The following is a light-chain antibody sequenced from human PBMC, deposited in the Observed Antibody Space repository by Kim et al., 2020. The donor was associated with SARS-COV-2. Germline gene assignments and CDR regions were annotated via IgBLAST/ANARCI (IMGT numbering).Light chain of an antibody. V-gene: IGKV3-15*01. CDR2: GAS. Sequence: EIVMTQSPVTLSVSPGERATLSCRASQSVSSNLAWYQQKPGQAPRLLIYGASTRDTGIPARFSGSGSGTEFTLTISSLQSEDFAVYYCQQYQNWPLTFGGGTKLEIK. J-gene: IGKJ4*01. CDR1: QSVSSN. CDR3: QQYQNWPLT.